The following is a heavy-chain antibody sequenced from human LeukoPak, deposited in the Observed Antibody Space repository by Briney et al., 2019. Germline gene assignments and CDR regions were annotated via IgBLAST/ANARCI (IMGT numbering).Heavy chain of an antibody. Sequence: KPSETLSLTCTVSGGSISSGSYYWSWIRQHPGKGLEWIGYIYYSGSTYYNPSLKSRVTISVDTSKNQFSLKLSSVTAADTAVYYCARYGNWNYGFDYWGQGTLVTVSS. CDR1: GGSISSGSYY. D-gene: IGHD1-7*01. CDR3: ARYGNWNYGFDY. CDR2: IYYSGST. J-gene: IGHJ4*02. V-gene: IGHV4-31*03.